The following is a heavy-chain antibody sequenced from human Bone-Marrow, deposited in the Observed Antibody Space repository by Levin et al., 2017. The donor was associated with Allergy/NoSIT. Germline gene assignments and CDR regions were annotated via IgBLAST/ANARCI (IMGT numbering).Heavy chain of an antibody. CDR3: ARESHRIVSYFDL. Sequence: GGSLRLSCAASGFTFSSYWMSWVRQAPGKGLEWVANIKQDGSEKYYVDSVKGRFTISRDNAKNSLYLQMNSLRAEDTAVYYCARESHRIVSYFDLWGRGTLVTVSS. D-gene: IGHD2/OR15-2a*01. CDR1: GFTFSSYW. J-gene: IGHJ2*01. CDR2: IKQDGSEK. V-gene: IGHV3-7*01.